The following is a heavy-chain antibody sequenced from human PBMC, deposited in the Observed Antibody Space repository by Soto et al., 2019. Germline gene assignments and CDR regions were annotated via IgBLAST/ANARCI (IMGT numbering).Heavy chain of an antibody. CDR3: AKGYSNYYYYMDV. Sequence: PGGSLRLSCAASGFTFSSYGMHWVRQAPGKGLEWVAVISYDGSNKYYADSVKGRFTISRDNSKNTLYLQMNSLRAEDTAVYYCAKGYSNYYYYMDVWGKGTTVTVSS. CDR1: GFTFSSYG. D-gene: IGHD4-4*01. J-gene: IGHJ6*03. V-gene: IGHV3-30*18. CDR2: ISYDGSNK.